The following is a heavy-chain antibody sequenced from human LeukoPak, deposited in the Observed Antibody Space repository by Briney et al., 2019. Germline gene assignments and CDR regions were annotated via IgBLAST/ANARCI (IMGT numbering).Heavy chain of an antibody. V-gene: IGHV3-48*03. CDR3: AREGQDYYYYGMDV. Sequence: GGSLRLSCAASGFTFSSYEMNWVRQAPGKGLEWVSYISSSGSTIYYADSVKGRFTISRDNAKNSLYLQMNSLRAEDTAVYYCAREGQDYYYYGMDVWGQGTTVTVSS. CDR1: GFTFSSYE. J-gene: IGHJ6*02. CDR2: ISSSGSTI.